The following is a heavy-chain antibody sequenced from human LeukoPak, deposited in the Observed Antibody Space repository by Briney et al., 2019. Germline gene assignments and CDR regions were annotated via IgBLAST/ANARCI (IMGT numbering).Heavy chain of an antibody. CDR1: GYSFTGYF. CDR2: IDPNSGDT. D-gene: IGHD3-22*01. V-gene: IGHV1-2*02. CDR3: ARSGSSGYSLDY. J-gene: IGHJ4*02. Sequence: ASVKVSPETSGYSFTGYFIHGVRQAPGQGLEWMGCIDPNSGDTKYAQKFQGRVSMPRDTSTRTAYMELSRLRSDDTAVYFCARSGSSGYSLDYWGQGTLVTVSS.